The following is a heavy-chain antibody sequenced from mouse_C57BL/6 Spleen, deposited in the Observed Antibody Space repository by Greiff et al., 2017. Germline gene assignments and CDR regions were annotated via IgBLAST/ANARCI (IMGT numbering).Heavy chain of an antibody. J-gene: IGHJ3*01. CDR1: GFTFSDFY. V-gene: IGHV7-1*01. CDR3: ARDAQTAQATRFAY. Sequence: EVKLVESGGGLVQSGRSLRLSCATSGFTFSDFYMEWVRQAPGKGLEWIAASRNKANDYTTEYSASVKGRFIVSRDTSQSILYLQMNALRAEDTAIYYGARDAQTAQATRFAYWGQGTLVTVSA. D-gene: IGHD3-2*02. CDR2: SRNKANDYTT.